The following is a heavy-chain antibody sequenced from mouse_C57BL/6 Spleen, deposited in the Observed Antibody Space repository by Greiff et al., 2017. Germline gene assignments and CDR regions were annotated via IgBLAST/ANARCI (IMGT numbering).Heavy chain of an antibody. CDR3: ARGAGSPYYAMDY. J-gene: IGHJ4*01. Sequence: EVQLQQSGPELVKPGASVKISCKASGYSFTDYNMNWVKQSNGKSLEWIGVINPDYGTTSYNQKFKGKASLTVDQSSSTAYMQLNSLTSEDSAVYYCARGAGSPYYAMDYWGQGTSVTVSS. CDR1: GYSFTDYN. D-gene: IGHD1-1*01. V-gene: IGHV1-39*01. CDR2: INPDYGTT.